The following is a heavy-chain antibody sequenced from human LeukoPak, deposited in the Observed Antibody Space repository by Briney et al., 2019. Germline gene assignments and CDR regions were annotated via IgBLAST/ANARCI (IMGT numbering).Heavy chain of an antibody. V-gene: IGHV4-59*01. Sequence: SETLSLTCTVSGGSISSYYWSWIRQPPGKGLEWIGYIYYGGSTNYNPSLKSRVTISVDTSKNQFSLKLSSVTAADTAVYYCARVIYGFSMYYFDYWGQGTLVTVSS. J-gene: IGHJ4*02. D-gene: IGHD4-17*01. CDR3: ARVIYGFSMYYFDY. CDR2: IYYGGST. CDR1: GGSISSYY.